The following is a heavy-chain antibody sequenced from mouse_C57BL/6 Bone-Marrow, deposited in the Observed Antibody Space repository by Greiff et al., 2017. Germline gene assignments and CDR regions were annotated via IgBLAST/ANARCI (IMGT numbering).Heavy chain of an antibody. Sequence: VQLQQSGAELVRPGASVKLSCTASGFNIKDDYMHWVKQRPEQGLEWIGWIDPENGDTEYASKFQGKATITADTSSNTAYLQLSSLTSEDTAVYYCKKPMPWFAYWGQGTLVTVSA. CDR1: GFNIKDDY. J-gene: IGHJ3*01. CDR2: IDPENGDT. V-gene: IGHV14-4*01. CDR3: KKPMPWFAY. D-gene: IGHD6-5*01.